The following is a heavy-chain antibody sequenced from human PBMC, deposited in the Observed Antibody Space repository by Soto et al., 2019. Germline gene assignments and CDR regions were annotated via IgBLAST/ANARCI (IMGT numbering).Heavy chain of an antibody. V-gene: IGHV4-30-4*01. Sequence: SLTCTVSGGSISSGDYYWSWIRQPPGKGLEWIGYIYYSGSTYYNPSLKSRVTISVDTSKNQFSLKLSSMTAADTAVYYCARASMLGAFDIWGQGTMVTVSS. D-gene: IGHD2-8*01. CDR3: ARASMLGAFDI. CDR1: GGSISSGDYY. CDR2: IYYSGST. J-gene: IGHJ3*02.